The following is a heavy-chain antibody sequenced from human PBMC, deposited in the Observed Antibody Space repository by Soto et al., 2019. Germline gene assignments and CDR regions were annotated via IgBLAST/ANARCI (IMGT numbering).Heavy chain of an antibody. J-gene: IGHJ6*02. CDR1: GGSISSYY. Sequence: SETLSLTCTVSGGSISSYYWSWIRQPPGKGLEWIGYIYYSGSTNYNPSLKSRVTISVDTSKNQFSLKLSSVTAADTAVYYCAREGLYYCDSSGSQILDVWGQGTTVTVS. D-gene: IGHD3-22*01. CDR3: AREGLYYCDSSGSQILDV. CDR2: IYYSGST. V-gene: IGHV4-59*01.